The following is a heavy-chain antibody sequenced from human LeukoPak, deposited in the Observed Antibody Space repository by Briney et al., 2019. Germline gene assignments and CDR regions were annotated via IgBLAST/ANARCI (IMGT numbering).Heavy chain of an antibody. V-gene: IGHV4-34*01. D-gene: IGHD3-22*01. CDR2: INHSGST. J-gene: IGHJ4*02. Sequence: SETLSLTCAVYGGSFSGYYWSWIRQPPGKGLEWIGEINHSGSTNYNPSLKSRVTISVDTSKNQFSLKLSSVTAAGTAVYYCARGRPTLYYYDSSGYHLDYWGQGTLVTVSS. CDR1: GGSFSGYY. CDR3: ARGRPTLYYYDSSGYHLDY.